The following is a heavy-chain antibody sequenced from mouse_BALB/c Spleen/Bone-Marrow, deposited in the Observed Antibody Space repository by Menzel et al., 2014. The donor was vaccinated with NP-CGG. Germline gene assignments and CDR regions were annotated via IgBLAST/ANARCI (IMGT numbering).Heavy chain of an antibody. CDR2: ILPGSGTA. CDR3: ARASVVPYYFDF. Sequence: VQLQQSGAELMKPGASVKISCKATGYTFSNYWIDWVKQRPGHGLEWIGEILPGSGTANYNEKFKGKATFTADTSSNTAYMQLSSLTSEDSALYYCARASVVPYYFDFWGQGASLKVSS. D-gene: IGHD1-1*01. J-gene: IGHJ2*02. V-gene: IGHV1-9*01. CDR1: GYTFSNYW.